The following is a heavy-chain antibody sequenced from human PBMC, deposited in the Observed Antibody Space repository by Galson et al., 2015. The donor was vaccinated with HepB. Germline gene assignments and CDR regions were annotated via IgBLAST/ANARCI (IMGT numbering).Heavy chain of an antibody. D-gene: IGHD1-26*01. Sequence: SLRLSCAASGFTFSSYSMNWVRQAPGKGLEWVSSISSSSSYIYYADSVKGRFTISRDNAKNSLYLQMNSLRAEDTAVYYCARDLLVGATGYWGQGTLVTVSS. CDR2: ISSSSSYI. J-gene: IGHJ4*02. V-gene: IGHV3-21*01. CDR1: GFTFSSYS. CDR3: ARDLLVGATGY.